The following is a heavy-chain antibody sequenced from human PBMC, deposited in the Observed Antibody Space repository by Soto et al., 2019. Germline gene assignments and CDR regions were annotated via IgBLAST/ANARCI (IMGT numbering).Heavy chain of an antibody. Sequence: GGSLRLSCAASGFIVSSNYMSWVRQAPGKGLEWVSTMYSGGNSYYVDPVKGRFTISRDISKNTLYLQMNSLRAEDTAVYYCTRGELWGQGTLVTVSS. D-gene: IGHD1-26*01. V-gene: IGHV3-53*01. CDR2: MYSGGNS. CDR3: TRGEL. CDR1: GFIVSSNY. J-gene: IGHJ4*02.